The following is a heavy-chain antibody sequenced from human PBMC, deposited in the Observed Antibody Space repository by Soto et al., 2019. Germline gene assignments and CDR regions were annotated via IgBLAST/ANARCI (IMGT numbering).Heavy chain of an antibody. CDR3: ARSAVAITSVGYFDY. D-gene: IGHD3-22*01. CDR2: IYYSGST. Sequence: QVQLQESGPGLVKPSDTLSLTCAVSGYSISSSNWWGWIRQPPGKGLEWIGYIYYSGSTYYNPSLKSRVTMSVDTSKNQFSLKLSCVTAVDTAVYYCARSAVAITSVGYFDYWGQGTLVTVSS. J-gene: IGHJ4*02. V-gene: IGHV4-28*01. CDR1: GYSISSSNW.